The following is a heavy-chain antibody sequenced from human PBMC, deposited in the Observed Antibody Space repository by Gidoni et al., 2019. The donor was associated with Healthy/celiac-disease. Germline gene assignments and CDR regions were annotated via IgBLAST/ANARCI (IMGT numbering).Heavy chain of an antibody. D-gene: IGHD6-13*01. CDR2: ISWNSGSI. J-gene: IGHJ4*02. V-gene: IGHV3-9*01. CDR1: GFPFDDYA. CDR3: AKGGSYSSLGPFDY. Sequence: EVQLVESGGGLVQPGRSLRLSCAASGFPFDDYAMHWVRQAPGKGLEWVSGISWNSGSIGYADSVKCRFTISRDNAKNSLYLQMNSLRAEDTALYYCAKGGSYSSLGPFDYWGQGTLVTVSS.